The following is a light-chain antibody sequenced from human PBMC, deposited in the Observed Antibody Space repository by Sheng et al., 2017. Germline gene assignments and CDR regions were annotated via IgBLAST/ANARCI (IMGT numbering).Light chain of an antibody. J-gene: IGKJ5*01. CDR3: QQYNNRPS. CDR1: QSISTSY. V-gene: IGKV3-20*01. Sequence: EIVLTQSPGTLSLSPGERATLSCRASQSISTSYLAWYQQKPGQAPRLLIHSTSNRATGIPDRFSGSGSGTDFTLTITSLHSEDFAVYYCQQYNNRPSFGQGTRLEIK. CDR2: STS.